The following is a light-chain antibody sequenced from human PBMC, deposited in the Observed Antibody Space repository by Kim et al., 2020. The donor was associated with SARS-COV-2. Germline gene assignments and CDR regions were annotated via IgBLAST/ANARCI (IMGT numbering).Light chain of an antibody. Sequence: GQRGTISCSGSSSNIGSNYVYWYQQLPGTAPKLLIYSNDQRPSGVPDRFSGSKSGTSASLAISGLRSEDEADYYCAAWDDSLSGRVFGGGTQLTVL. J-gene: IGLJ3*02. CDR2: SND. CDR3: AAWDDSLSGRV. CDR1: SSNIGSNY. V-gene: IGLV1-47*02.